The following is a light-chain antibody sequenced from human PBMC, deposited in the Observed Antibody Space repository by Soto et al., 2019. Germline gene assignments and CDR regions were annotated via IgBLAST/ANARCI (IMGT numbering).Light chain of an antibody. Sequence: QSVLTQSSSASASLGSSVKLTCTLSSGHSSYIIAWHQQQPGKAPRYLMKLEGSGSYNKGSGVPDRFSGSSSGADRYLTISNLQFEDEADYYCETWDSNTHRVFGEGTKLTVL. CDR2: LEGSGSY. V-gene: IGLV4-60*02. CDR1: SGHSSYI. J-gene: IGLJ3*02. CDR3: ETWDSNTHRV.